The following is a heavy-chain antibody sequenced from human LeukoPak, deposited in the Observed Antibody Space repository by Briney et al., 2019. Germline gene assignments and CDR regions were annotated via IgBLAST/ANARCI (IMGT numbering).Heavy chain of an antibody. Sequence: ASVKVSCKASGYAFTGYYLHWVRQAPGQGLEWVAYINPDTGGTNYAQKFQGRVTVTRDASISTAYMEMSRLKSDDTAIYYCARVAAYTSTWSWFDPWGQGTLVTVSS. J-gene: IGHJ5*02. CDR1: GYAFTGYY. CDR3: ARVAAYTSTWSWFDP. V-gene: IGHV1-2*02. CDR2: INPDTGGT. D-gene: IGHD6-13*01.